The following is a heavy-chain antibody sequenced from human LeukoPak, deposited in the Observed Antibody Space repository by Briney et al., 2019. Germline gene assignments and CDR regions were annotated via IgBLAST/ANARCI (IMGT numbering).Heavy chain of an antibody. D-gene: IGHD3-16*02. Sequence: ASVKVSCKASGYTLTGHSMHWVRQAPGQGLEWMGWMNPNSGGTKYTRKFQGRVTMTRDTSISTAYMELSRLTSDDTAMYYCARDKLGLGELSLYDEWGQGTQVAVSS. CDR3: ARDKLGLGELSLYDE. CDR1: GYTLTGHS. V-gene: IGHV1-2*02. J-gene: IGHJ4*02. CDR2: MNPNSGGT.